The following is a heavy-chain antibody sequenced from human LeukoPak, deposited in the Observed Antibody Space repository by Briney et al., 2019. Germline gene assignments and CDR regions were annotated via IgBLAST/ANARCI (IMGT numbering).Heavy chain of an antibody. J-gene: IGHJ3*02. CDR3: AKRGDDEGMMWGDAFDI. CDR2: IRYDGSNK. Sequence: GGSLRLSCAASGFTFSSYGMHWVRQAPGKGLEWVAFIRYDGSNKYYADSVKGRFTISRDNSKNTLYLQMNSLRAEDTAVYYCAKRGDDEGMMWGDAFDIWGQGTMVTVSS. D-gene: IGHD1-1*01. CDR1: GFTFSSYG. V-gene: IGHV3-30*02.